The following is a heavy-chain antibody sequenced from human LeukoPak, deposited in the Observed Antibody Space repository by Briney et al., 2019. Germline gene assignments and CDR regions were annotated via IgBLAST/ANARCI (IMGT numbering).Heavy chain of an antibody. D-gene: IGHD6-6*01. CDR3: AREGRSSSPMDY. CDR2: IYPGDSDT. Sequence: GESLKISCKGSGYSFNTYWIGWVRQMPGKGLEWMGIIYPGDSDTRYSPSFQGQVTISADKSLSTAHLQWGSLQASDTAMYYCAREGRSSSPMDYWGQGTLVTVSS. J-gene: IGHJ4*02. V-gene: IGHV5-51*01. CDR1: GYSFNTYW.